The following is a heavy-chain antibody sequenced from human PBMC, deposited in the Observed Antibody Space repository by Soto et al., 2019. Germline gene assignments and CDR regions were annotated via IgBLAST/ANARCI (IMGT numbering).Heavy chain of an antibody. J-gene: IGHJ6*02. D-gene: IGHD1-26*01. CDR3: AKDGVVGAAGYYYYGMDV. V-gene: IGHV3-30*18. Sequence: PGGSLRLSCAASGFTFSSYGMHWVRQAPGKGLEWVAVISYDGSNKYYADSVKGRFTISRDNSKNTLYLQMNSLRAEDTAVYCCAKDGVVGAAGYYYYGMDVWGQGTTVTVSS. CDR2: ISYDGSNK. CDR1: GFTFSSYG.